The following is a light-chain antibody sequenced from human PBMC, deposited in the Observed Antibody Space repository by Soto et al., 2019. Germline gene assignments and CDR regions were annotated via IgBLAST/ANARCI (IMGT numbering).Light chain of an antibody. CDR1: HGITNL. CDR2: EAS. V-gene: IGKV1D-12*01. Sequence: IQMPQSPSSVSSSVGARVTITCRARHGITNLLAWYQQRPGKAPKLLIGEASSLHSVPPSRISGSGAGTDFTRTISSLQAEDFASYYWQQANSFPCTFGQGTRLEIK. J-gene: IGKJ5*01. CDR3: QQANSFPCT.